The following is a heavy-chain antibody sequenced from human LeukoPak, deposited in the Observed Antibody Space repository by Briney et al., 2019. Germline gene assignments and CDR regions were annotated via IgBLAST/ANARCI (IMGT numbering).Heavy chain of an antibody. Sequence: PSETLSLTCAVYGGSFSGYYWSWIRQPPGKGLEWIGEINHSGSTNYNPSLKSRVTISVDTSKNQFSLKLSSVTAADTAVYYCARGSSSWYADAFDIWGQGTIVTVSS. D-gene: IGHD6-13*01. CDR1: GGSFSGYY. J-gene: IGHJ3*02. CDR2: INHSGST. V-gene: IGHV4-34*01. CDR3: ARGSSSWYADAFDI.